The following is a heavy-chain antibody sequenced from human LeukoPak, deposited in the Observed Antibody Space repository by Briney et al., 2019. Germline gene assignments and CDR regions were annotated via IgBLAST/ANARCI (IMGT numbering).Heavy chain of an antibody. D-gene: IGHD4-23*01. J-gene: IGHJ4*02. CDR2: ISYDGSNK. V-gene: IGHV3-30*18. CDR3: AKVSLRWWGYVDY. CDR1: GFTFSNYG. Sequence: PGGSLRLSCAASGFTFSNYGMHWVRQAPGKGLEWVAIISYDGSNKYYTDSVKGRFTISRDNSKNTLYLQMNSLRAEDTAVHYCAKVSLRWWGYVDYWGQGTLVTVSS.